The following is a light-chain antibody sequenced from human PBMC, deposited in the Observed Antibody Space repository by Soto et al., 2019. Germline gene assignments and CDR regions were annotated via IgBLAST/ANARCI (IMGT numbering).Light chain of an antibody. J-gene: IGLJ2*01. CDR1: NIGSKS. CDR2: YDS. Sequence: SYELTQPPSVSVAPGKTVRITCGGNNIGSKSVHWYQQKPGQAPVLVIYYDSDRPSGIPERFSGSNSGNTATLTISRVEAGDEADYYCQVWDSSSDHPGSVFGGGTKVTVL. V-gene: IGLV3-21*04. CDR3: QVWDSSSDHPGSV.